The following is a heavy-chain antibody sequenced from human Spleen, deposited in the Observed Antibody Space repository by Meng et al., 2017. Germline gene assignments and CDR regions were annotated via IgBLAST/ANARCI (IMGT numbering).Heavy chain of an antibody. Sequence: GESLKISCAASGFTFSSYDMHWVRQATGKGLEWVSAIGTAGDTYYPGSVKGRFTISRENAKNSLYLQMNSLRAGDTAVYYCARGSYWGAGSYLYYYYGMDVWGQGTTVTVSS. D-gene: IGHD3-10*01. CDR3: ARGSYWGAGSYLYYYYGMDV. J-gene: IGHJ6*02. V-gene: IGHV3-13*01. CDR1: GFTFSSYD. CDR2: IGTAGDT.